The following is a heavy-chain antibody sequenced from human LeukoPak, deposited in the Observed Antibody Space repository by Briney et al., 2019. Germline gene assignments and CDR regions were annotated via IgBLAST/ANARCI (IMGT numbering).Heavy chain of an antibody. J-gene: IGHJ4*02. D-gene: IGHD3-3*01. CDR2: ISGSGGST. V-gene: IGHV3-23*01. CDR1: GFTFSSYA. Sequence: GGSLRLSCAASGFTFSSYAMSWVRQAPGKGLEWVSAISGSGGSTYYADSVKGRFTISRDNSKNTLYLQMNSLRAEDTAVYYCAKDSYYDFWSGGYYFDYWGQGTLVTVSS. CDR3: AKDSYYDFWSGGYYFDY.